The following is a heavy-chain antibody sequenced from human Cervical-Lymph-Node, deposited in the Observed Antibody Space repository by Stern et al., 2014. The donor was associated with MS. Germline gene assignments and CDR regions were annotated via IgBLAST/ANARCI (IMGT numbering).Heavy chain of an antibody. J-gene: IGHJ4*02. CDR3: AREHYYDSTVYYPLFDC. D-gene: IGHD3-22*01. Sequence: VQLVESGGGVVQPGRSLRLSCVASGFTFSNYAMHWVRQAPGTGLEWVAIISYGGSDKYYADSVKGRFTISRDNSKNTLYLQMNSLRAEDTAVYYCAREHYYDSTVYYPLFDCWGQGTLVTVSS. V-gene: IGHV3-30-3*01. CDR1: GFTFSNYA. CDR2: ISYGGSDK.